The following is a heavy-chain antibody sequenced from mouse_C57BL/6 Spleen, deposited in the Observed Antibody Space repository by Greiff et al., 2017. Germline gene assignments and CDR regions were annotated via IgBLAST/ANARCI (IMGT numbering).Heavy chain of an antibody. CDR2: IDPSDSYT. D-gene: IGHD1-1*01. V-gene: IGHV1-50*01. CDR3: ARAGGSRYFDV. J-gene: IGHJ1*03. CDR1: GYTFTSYW. Sequence: VQLQQSGAELVKPGASVKLSCKASGYTFTSYWMQWVKQRPGQGLEWIGEIDPSDSYTNYNQKFKGKATLTVDTSSSTAYMQLSSLTSEDSAVYYCARAGGSRYFDVWGTGTTVTVSS.